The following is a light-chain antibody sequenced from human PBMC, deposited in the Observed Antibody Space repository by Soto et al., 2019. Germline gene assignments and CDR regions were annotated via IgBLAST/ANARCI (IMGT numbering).Light chain of an antibody. CDR1: QRIASY. CDR2: GAS. V-gene: IGKV1-39*01. J-gene: IGKJ5*01. CDR3: QQSYTTPVT. Sequence: DIQMTQAPASLSASVGGRVTITVQASQRIASYLNWYQQKPGKAPKLLIYGASTLQSGVPSRFSGGGSETDFSLTISSLQPADFATYYCQQSYTTPVTFGQRTRLEIK.